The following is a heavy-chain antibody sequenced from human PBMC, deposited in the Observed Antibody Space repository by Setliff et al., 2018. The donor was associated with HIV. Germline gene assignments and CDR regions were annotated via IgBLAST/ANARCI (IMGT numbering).Heavy chain of an antibody. CDR3: ANSGESRI. V-gene: IGHV4-34*01. CDR2: INHSGNT. J-gene: IGHJ4*02. CDR1: GGSFSAYH. Sequence: SSETLSLTCAVYGGSFSAYHWSWIRQPPGKGLEWIGEINHSGNTDYTSSLKSRVTISIDTSKNQFSLKLNSVTAADTAVYYCANSGESRIWGQGTLVTVSS. D-gene: IGHD3-22*01.